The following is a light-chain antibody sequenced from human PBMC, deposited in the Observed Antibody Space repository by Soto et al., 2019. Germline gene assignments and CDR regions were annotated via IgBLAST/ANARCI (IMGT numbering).Light chain of an antibody. CDR1: QGISSY. Sequence: IQLTQSPSSLSASVGDRVTITCRASQGISSYLAWYQQKPGKAPKLLIYAASTLQSGVPSRFSCSGSGTDFTLTISSLQREDFATYYCQQLNSHPRTFGQGTKVEIK. V-gene: IGKV1-9*01. J-gene: IGKJ1*01. CDR3: QQLNSHPRT. CDR2: AAS.